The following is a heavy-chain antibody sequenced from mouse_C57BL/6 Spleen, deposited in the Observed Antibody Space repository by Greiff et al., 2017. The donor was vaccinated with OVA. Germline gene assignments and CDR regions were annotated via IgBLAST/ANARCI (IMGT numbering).Heavy chain of an antibody. CDR3: AAGDGTGFAY. CDR2: ISDGGSYP. V-gene: IGHV5-4*01. D-gene: IGHD3-3*01. CDR1: GFTFSSYA. J-gene: IGHJ3*01. Sequence: EVQLVESGGGLVKPGGSLKLSCAASGFTFSSYAMSWVRQTPEKRLVWVATISDGGSYPYYPDNVKGRFTISRDKAKNNLYLQMSHVKSEDTAMNYGAAGDGTGFAYWGQGTLVTVSA.